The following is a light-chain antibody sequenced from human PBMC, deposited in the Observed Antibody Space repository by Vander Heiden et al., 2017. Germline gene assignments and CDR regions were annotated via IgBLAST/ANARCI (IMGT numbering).Light chain of an antibody. CDR1: QSISAW. CDR2: KAS. Sequence: DIQMTQSPSTLSASVGDRVTTTCRASQSISAWLAWYQQKPGKAPKVLIYKASTLKSGVPSRFSGSGFGTEFTLTISSLQPDDFATYYCQQFGSYLWTFGQGTKVKFK. V-gene: IGKV1-5*03. CDR3: QQFGSYLWT. J-gene: IGKJ1*01.